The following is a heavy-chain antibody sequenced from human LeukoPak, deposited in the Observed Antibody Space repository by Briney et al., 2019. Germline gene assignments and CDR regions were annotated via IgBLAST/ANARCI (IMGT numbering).Heavy chain of an antibody. CDR3: ARHGIIYFDY. Sequence: SETLSLTCTVSGGCISSSSYYWGWIRQPPGKGLEWIGSIYYSGSTYYNPSLKSRVTISVDTSKNQFSLKLSSVTAADTAVYYCARHGIIYFDYWGQGTLVTVSS. CDR2: IYYSGST. V-gene: IGHV4-39*01. CDR1: GGCISSSSYY. D-gene: IGHD1-26*01. J-gene: IGHJ4*02.